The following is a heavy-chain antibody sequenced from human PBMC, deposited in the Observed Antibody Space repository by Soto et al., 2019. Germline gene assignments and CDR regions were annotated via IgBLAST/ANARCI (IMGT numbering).Heavy chain of an antibody. CDR3: AKATATGGGAFDI. J-gene: IGHJ3*02. Sequence: GASVKVSCKAPADTFTSYYIHWVRQAPGKGLEWVSTILVDGRTFYVDSVKGRFTISRDSSQNTVYLQMNSLTAGDTALYYCAKATATGGGAFDICGQGTMVTVSS. V-gene: IGHV3-23*01. CDR2: ILVDGRT. CDR1: ADTFTSYY. D-gene: IGHD2-8*02.